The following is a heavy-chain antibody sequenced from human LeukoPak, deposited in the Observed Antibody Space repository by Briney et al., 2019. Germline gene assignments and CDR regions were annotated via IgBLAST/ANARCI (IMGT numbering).Heavy chain of an antibody. D-gene: IGHD3-3*01. CDR1: GGSISSGSYY. J-gene: IGHJ4*02. CDR2: TYTSGST. CDR3: ARGGYDFWSGYYTDY. Sequence: SQTLSLTCTVSGGSISSGSYYWSWIRQPAGKGLEWIGRTYTSGSTNYNPSLKSRVTISVDTSKNQFSLKLSSVTAADTAVYYCARGGYDFWSGYYTDYWGQGTLVTVSS. V-gene: IGHV4-61*02.